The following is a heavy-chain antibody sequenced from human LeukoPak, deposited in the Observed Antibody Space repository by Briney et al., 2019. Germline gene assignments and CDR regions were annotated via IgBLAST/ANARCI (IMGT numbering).Heavy chain of an antibody. V-gene: IGHV4-39*07. D-gene: IGHD3-22*01. Sequence: PSETLSLTCTVSGGSISSSSYYWGWIRQPPGKGLEWIGSIYYSGSTYYNPSLKSRVTISVDTSKNQFSLKLSSVTAADTAVYYCAREQRGITMIVVVLGAFDIWGQGTMVTVSS. CDR2: IYYSGST. CDR3: AREQRGITMIVVVLGAFDI. J-gene: IGHJ3*02. CDR1: GGSISSSSYY.